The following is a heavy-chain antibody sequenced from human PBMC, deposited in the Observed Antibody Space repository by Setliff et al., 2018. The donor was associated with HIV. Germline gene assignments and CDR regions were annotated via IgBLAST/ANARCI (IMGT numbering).Heavy chain of an antibody. Sequence: ASVKVSCKASGYTFTSYDINWVRQATGQGLEWMGWMNPNSGNTGYAQKFQGRVTMTRNTSISTAYMELSSLRSDDTAVYYCATKVYCTNGVCLDAFDIWGQGTMVT. D-gene: IGHD2-8*01. V-gene: IGHV1-8*02. CDR1: GYTFTSYD. J-gene: IGHJ3*02. CDR3: ATKVYCTNGVCLDAFDI. CDR2: MNPNSGNT.